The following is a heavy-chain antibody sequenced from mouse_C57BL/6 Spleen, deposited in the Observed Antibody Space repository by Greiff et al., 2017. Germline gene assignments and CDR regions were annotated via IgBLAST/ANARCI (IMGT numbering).Heavy chain of an antibody. Sequence: VQLVESDAELVKPGASVKISCTVSGYTFTDHTIHWMQQGPEQGLEWIGYIYPRDGSTKYDEKFKGRSTLTTDKSSNTASLQRNVLTAEDSAVQCWARSGDYGFFYAMDYWGQGTTVTVSS. D-gene: IGHD2-2*01. CDR1: GYTFTDHT. CDR2: IYPRDGST. V-gene: IGHV1-78*01. J-gene: IGHJ4*01. CDR3: ARSGDYGFFYAMDY.